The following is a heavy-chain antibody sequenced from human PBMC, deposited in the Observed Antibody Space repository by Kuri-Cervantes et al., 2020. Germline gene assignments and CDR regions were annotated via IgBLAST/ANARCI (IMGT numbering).Heavy chain of an antibody. J-gene: IGHJ4*02. Sequence: SETLSLTCFVSGASVSSGSYYWSWIRQPPGKGLEWIGYIYYSGSTNYNPSLKSRVTISVDTSKNQFSLKLSSVTAADTAVYYCASSNIVVVPAAIGTFDYWGQGTLVTVSS. CDR1: GASVSSGSYY. CDR2: IYYSGST. CDR3: ASSNIVVVPAAIGTFDY. V-gene: IGHV4-61*01. D-gene: IGHD2-2*01.